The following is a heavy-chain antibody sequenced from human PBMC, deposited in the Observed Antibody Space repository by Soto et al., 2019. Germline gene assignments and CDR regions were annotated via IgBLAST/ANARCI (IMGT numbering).Heavy chain of an antibody. CDR2: IIPILGIA. J-gene: IGHJ4*02. CDR1: GGTFSSYT. Sequence: QVQLVQSGAEVKKPGSSVKVSCKASGGTFSSYTISWVRQAPGQGLEWMGRIIPILGIANYAQKFQGRVTITADKSTSTAYMELSSLRSEDTAVYYCARALPSITMVRGAFDYWGQGTLVTVSS. CDR3: ARALPSITMVRGAFDY. D-gene: IGHD3-10*01. V-gene: IGHV1-69*02.